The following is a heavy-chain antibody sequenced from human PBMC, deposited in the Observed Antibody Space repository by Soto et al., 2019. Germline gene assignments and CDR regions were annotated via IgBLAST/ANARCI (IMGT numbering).Heavy chain of an antibody. CDR2: MNPNSGNT. J-gene: IGHJ6*03. D-gene: IGHD3-10*01. Sequence: GASVKVSCKASGYTFTSYDINWVRQATGQGLEWMGWMNPNSGNTGYAQKFQGRVTMTRNTSISTAYMELSSLRSEDTAVYYCARSPGSGSYYNIYYYYYMDVWGKGTTVTVSS. CDR1: GYTFTSYD. V-gene: IGHV1-8*01. CDR3: ARSPGSGSYYNIYYYYYMDV.